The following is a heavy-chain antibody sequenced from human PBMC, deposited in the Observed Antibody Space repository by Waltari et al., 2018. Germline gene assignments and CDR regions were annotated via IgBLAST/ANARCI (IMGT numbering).Heavy chain of an antibody. Sequence: QLQLQESGPGLVKPSETLSLTCTVSGGSISSSRYYWGWIRQPPGKGLEWNGWIYYRGSTHYNPTLKTRVTICVDTSKNQCSLKLSSVTAADTAVYDCASACELVEMDAFDIWGQGTMVTVSS. CDR3: ASACELVEMDAFDI. CDR1: GGSISSSRYY. D-gene: IGHD1-26*01. V-gene: IGHV4-39*01. CDR2: IYYRGST. J-gene: IGHJ3*02.